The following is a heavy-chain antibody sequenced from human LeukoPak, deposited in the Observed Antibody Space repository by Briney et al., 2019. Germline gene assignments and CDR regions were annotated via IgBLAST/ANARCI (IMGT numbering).Heavy chain of an antibody. D-gene: IGHD6-13*01. CDR1: AFTFRSFG. J-gene: IGHJ4*02. Sequence: PGRSLRLSCAASAFTFRSFGMQWVRQAPGKGPEWVAFISSDGGNVYYADSVNGRFSISRDNFKATLYLQMNSLRPEDTAVYYCAKGQQGHMWLDNWGQRTLVIVSS. CDR2: ISSDGGNV. V-gene: IGHV3-30*18. CDR3: AKGQQGHMWLDN.